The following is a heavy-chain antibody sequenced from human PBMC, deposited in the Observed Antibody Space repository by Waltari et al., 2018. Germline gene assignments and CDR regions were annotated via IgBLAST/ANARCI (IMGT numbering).Heavy chain of an antibody. D-gene: IGHD3-16*01. Sequence: QLQLQESGPRLVTPSETLSLTCSVSGDSINTDSYYWGWIRQSPGKTLEWIGSVHSTGNTFYNPSLKRRLSISIDASKNQFSLTLTSVTTADTATYFCERRWGGRLGPNKDRPPFDYWGQGTLVTVSS. J-gene: IGHJ4*02. CDR1: GDSINTDSYY. V-gene: IGHV4-39*01. CDR2: VHSTGNT. CDR3: ERRWGGRLGPNKDRPPFDY.